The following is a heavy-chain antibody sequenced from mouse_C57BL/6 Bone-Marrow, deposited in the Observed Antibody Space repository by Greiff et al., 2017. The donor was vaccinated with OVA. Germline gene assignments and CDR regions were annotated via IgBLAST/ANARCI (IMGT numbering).Heavy chain of an antibody. Sequence: DVKLVESGGDLVKPGGSLKLSCAASGFTFSSYGMSWVRQTPDKRLEWVATISSGGSYTYYPDSVKGRFTISRDNAKNTLYLQMSSLKSEDTAMYYCAILPFAYWGQGTLVTVSA. CDR2: ISSGGSYT. CDR3: AILPFAY. J-gene: IGHJ3*01. V-gene: IGHV5-6*02. CDR1: GFTFSSYG.